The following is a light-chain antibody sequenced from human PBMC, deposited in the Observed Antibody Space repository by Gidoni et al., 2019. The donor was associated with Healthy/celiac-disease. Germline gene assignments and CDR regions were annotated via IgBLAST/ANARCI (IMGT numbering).Light chain of an antibody. V-gene: IGKV1-39*01. CDR3: QQSYSTPQRT. CDR2: AAS. CDR1: QSISSY. Sequence: DIQMTQSPSSLSASVGDRVTITCRASQSISSYLNWYQQKPGKAPKLLIYAASSLQSGVPSRFSGSGSGTDFTLTSSSLQPEDVATYYCQQSYSTPQRTFGGGTKVEIK. J-gene: IGKJ4*01.